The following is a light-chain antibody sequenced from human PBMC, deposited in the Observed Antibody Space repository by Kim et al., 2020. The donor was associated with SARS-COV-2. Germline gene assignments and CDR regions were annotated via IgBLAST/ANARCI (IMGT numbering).Light chain of an antibody. CDR2: QDS. J-gene: IGLJ3*02. CDR1: KLGDKY. Sequence: SYELTQPPSVPVSPGQTASITCSGDKLGDKYACWYQQKPGQSPVLVIYQDSKRPSGIPERFSGSNSGNTATLTISGTQAMDEADYYCQAWDRGTWV. V-gene: IGLV3-1*01. CDR3: QAWDRGTWV.